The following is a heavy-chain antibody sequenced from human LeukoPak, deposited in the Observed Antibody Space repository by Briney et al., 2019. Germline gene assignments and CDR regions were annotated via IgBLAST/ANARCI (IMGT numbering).Heavy chain of an antibody. CDR2: IWYDGSNK. D-gene: IGHD2-21*01. Sequence: GRSLRLSCAASGFTFSSYGMHWVRQAPGKGLEWVAVIWYDGSNKYYADSVKGRFTISRDNSKNTLYLQMNSLRAEDTAVYYCARDPGIPYYFDYWGQGTLVTVSS. CDR1: GFTFSSYG. J-gene: IGHJ4*02. V-gene: IGHV3-33*01. CDR3: ARDPGIPYYFDY.